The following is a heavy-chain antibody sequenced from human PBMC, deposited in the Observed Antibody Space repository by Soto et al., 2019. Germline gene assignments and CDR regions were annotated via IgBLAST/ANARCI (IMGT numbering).Heavy chain of an antibody. V-gene: IGHV1-69*01. D-gene: IGHD2-21*01. CDR2: IIPLFGTP. CDR3: ARVPPSFCGGGNCYRLDSSFDP. J-gene: IGHJ5*02. CDR1: GVTFSTSG. Sequence: QVQLVQSGAEVKKPGSSLKVSCKTSGVTFSTSGISWVRQGPGQGLEWMGGIIPLFGTPKYARKFQGRVSITADDSATTTYLDLGGLSSDDTAFYYCARVPPSFCGGGNCYRLDSSFDPGGQGPQVGVPS.